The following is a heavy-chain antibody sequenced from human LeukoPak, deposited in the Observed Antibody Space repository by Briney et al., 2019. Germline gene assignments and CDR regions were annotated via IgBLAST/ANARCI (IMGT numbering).Heavy chain of an antibody. D-gene: IGHD3-10*01. Sequence: GGSLRLSCAASGFTFSSYAMSWVRQAPGKGLEWVSAISGSGGSTYYADSVKGRFTISGDNSKNTLYLQMNSLRAEDTAVYYCAKDFNPLWFGELFAPIDYWGQGTLVTVSS. CDR3: AKDFNPLWFGELFAPIDY. CDR1: GFTFSSYA. V-gene: IGHV3-23*01. J-gene: IGHJ4*02. CDR2: ISGSGGST.